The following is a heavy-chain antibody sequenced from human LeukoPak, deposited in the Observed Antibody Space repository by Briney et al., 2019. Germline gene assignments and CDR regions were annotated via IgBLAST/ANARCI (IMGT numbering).Heavy chain of an antibody. CDR3: AKESGALGAPLYDY. D-gene: IGHD4/OR15-4a*01. V-gene: IGHV3-13*01. Sequence: GGSLRLSCAASGFTFSSYDMHWVRQPTGIGLEWVSTFGPAGDTYYPGSVKGRFTISRENAKSSLYLQMDSLRAEYTAVYYCAKESGALGAPLYDYWGQGTLVTGSS. CDR1: GFTFSSYD. J-gene: IGHJ4*02. CDR2: FGPAGDT.